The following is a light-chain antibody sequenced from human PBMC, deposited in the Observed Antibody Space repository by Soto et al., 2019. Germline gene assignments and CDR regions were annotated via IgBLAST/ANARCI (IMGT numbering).Light chain of an antibody. V-gene: IGKV4-1*01. CDR3: HQYHTSPDT. J-gene: IGKJ2*01. CDR2: WAS. Sequence: DIVMTQSPDSLAVFLGERATINCKSSQSVLYSLDNRNYLAWYQQKPGQPPKLLIYWASTRESGVPDRFSGSGSGTDFTLTISSLQAEDVAVYYCHQYHTSPDTFGQGTKLEIK. CDR1: QSVLYSLDNRNY.